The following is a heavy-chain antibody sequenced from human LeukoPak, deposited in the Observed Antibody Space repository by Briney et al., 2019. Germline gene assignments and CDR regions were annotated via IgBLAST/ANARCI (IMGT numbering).Heavy chain of an antibody. CDR1: GGSISSSAY. Sequence: PSETLSLTCTVSGGSISSSAYCGWIRQPPAKGLEWIGSIYYSKNTYYNPTLKSRVTISADTSKNQFSLTLGSVSATDTAVYYCVSPRGFSYGYFDYWGQGTLVTVSS. J-gene: IGHJ4*02. CDR2: IYYSKNT. D-gene: IGHD5-18*01. CDR3: VSPRGFSYGYFDY. V-gene: IGHV4-39*01.